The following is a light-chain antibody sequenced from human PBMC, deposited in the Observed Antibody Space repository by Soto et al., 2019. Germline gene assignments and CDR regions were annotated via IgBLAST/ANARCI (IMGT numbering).Light chain of an antibody. J-gene: IGKJ1*01. CDR1: QNVDTNY. Sequence: EIVLTQSPGTLSLSPGERATLSCRASQNVDTNYLASYQQQPGQAPRLLIYGASSRATGIPDRFSGSGSGTDFTLTISRLEPEDFAVYYCQQYGNSWTFGQGTKVE. V-gene: IGKV3-20*01. CDR3: QQYGNSWT. CDR2: GAS.